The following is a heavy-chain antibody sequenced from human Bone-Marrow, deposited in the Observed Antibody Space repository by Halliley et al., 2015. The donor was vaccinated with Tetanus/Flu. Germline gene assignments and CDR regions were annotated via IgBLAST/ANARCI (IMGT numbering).Heavy chain of an antibody. D-gene: IGHD1-1*01. V-gene: IGHV4-59*01. CDR3: ARLLPTSMTTDF. Sequence: GLVKPSETLSLSCAVSGGSMDAYYWTWIRQPPGKGLEWIGNIRYTGDSNFNPSPKSRVTMSVDTSRDTLSLKMTSVTSADAAIYYCARLLPTSMTTDFWGQGTLVTVSS. CDR1: GGSMDAYY. CDR2: IRYTGDS. J-gene: IGHJ4*02.